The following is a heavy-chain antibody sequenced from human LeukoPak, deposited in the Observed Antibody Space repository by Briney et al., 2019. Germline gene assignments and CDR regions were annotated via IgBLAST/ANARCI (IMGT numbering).Heavy chain of an antibody. Sequence: PSKTLSLTCSVSGGSISSYYWSWLRQPPGKGLEWFGYIYYSGRTSYNPSLKSRVTISVDASKNQFSLRLSSVTAADTAVYYCARGQKYRSGYTVTELGSGYFDYWGQGTLVTVSS. J-gene: IGHJ4*02. CDR3: ARGQKYRSGYTVTELGSGYFDY. V-gene: IGHV4-59*01. CDR2: IYYSGRT. D-gene: IGHD5-18*01. CDR1: GGSISSYY.